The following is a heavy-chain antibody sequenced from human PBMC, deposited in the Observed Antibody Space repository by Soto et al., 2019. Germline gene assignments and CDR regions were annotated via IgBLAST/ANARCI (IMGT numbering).Heavy chain of an antibody. V-gene: IGHV1-69*06. CDR1: GGTFSNYA. Sequence: QVQLVQSGAEVKKPGSSVKVSCKASGGTFSNYALTWVRQAPGQGLEWMGGIIPLSGTPNYAQKFQGRVTITADKSTTTVYMELSSLRSEDTAVYYCTRGIQLWSWGHGTLVTVSS. CDR3: TRGIQLWS. J-gene: IGHJ5*01. D-gene: IGHD5-18*01. CDR2: IIPLSGTP.